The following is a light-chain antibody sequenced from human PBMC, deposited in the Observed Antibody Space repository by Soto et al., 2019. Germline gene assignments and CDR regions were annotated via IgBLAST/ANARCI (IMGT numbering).Light chain of an antibody. Sequence: QSVLTQPPSVSEAPRQRVTISCSGSSSNIGNNAVNWYQQLPGQAPKIVIYYDDLLTSGVSDRFSGSKSGTSASLAISDVQSDDEADYYCAAWDDSLNAYVFGPVTKLTVL. V-gene: IGLV1-36*01. CDR2: YDD. CDR3: AAWDDSLNAYV. J-gene: IGLJ1*01. CDR1: SSNIGNNA.